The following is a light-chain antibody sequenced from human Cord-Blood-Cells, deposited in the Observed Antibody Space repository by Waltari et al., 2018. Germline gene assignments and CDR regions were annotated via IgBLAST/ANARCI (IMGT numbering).Light chain of an antibody. J-gene: IGKJ1*01. CDR1: QSVSSN. V-gene: IGKV3-15*01. Sequence: EIVMTQSPATLSVSQGERATLSCRASQSVSSNLAWYQQKPGQAPSLLIYGASTRATGIPARFSGSVSGTEFTLTISSLQSEDFAVYYCQQYNNWPRTFGQGTKVEI. CDR3: QQYNNWPRT. CDR2: GAS.